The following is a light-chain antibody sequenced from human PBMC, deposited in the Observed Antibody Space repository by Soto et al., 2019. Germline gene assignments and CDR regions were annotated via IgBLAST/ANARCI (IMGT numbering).Light chain of an antibody. CDR3: QQFNTSPT. Sequence: EIVLTQSPGTLSLSPGERDTLSCRASQSVSSSYIVWYQHKPGQAPRLLIYGASSRATGIPDRFSGSGSGTDFTLTISRLEPEDFAVYYCQQFNTSPTFGPGTKVDFK. J-gene: IGKJ3*01. V-gene: IGKV3-20*01. CDR1: QSVSSSY. CDR2: GAS.